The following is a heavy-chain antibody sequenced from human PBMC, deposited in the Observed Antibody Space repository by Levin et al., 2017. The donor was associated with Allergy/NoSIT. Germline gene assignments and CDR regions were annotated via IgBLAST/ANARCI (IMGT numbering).Heavy chain of an antibody. CDR3: AKDHYDSSGYYYGMDV. D-gene: IGHD3-22*01. J-gene: IGHJ6*02. Sequence: PGGSLRLSCAASGFTFSSYAMSWVRQAPGKGLEWVSAISGSGGSTYYADSVKGRFTISRDNSKNTLYLQMNSLRAEDTAVYYCAKDHYDSSGYYYGMDVWGQGTTVTVSS. CDR1: GFTFSSYA. V-gene: IGHV3-23*01. CDR2: ISGSGGST.